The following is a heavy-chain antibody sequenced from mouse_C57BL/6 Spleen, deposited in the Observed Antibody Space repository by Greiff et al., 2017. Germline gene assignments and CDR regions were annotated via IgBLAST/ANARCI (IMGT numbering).Heavy chain of an antibody. Sequence: DVQLVASWGGLVQPGGSLKLSCAASGFPFSDYSMYWVRQTPEKRLEWVAYISNGGGSTYYPDTVKGRFTISRDNAKNTLYLQMSRLKSEDTAMYYCASRGWDGGFDYWGQGTTLTVSS. CDR1: GFPFSDYS. CDR3: ASRGWDGGFDY. CDR2: ISNGGGST. V-gene: IGHV5-12*01. D-gene: IGHD4-1*01. J-gene: IGHJ2*01.